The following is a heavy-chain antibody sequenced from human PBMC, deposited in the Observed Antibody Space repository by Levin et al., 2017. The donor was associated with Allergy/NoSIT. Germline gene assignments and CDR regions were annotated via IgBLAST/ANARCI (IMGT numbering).Heavy chain of an antibody. CDR3: AKEGQGRDFDY. CDR1: GFTFSSYA. J-gene: IGHJ4*02. Sequence: GGSLRLSCAASGFTFSSYAMHWVRQAPGKGLEWVAFISYDGSDKYYADSVKGRFTISRDDSKNTLYLQVNSLRAEDTAAYYCAKEGQGRDFDYWGQGTLVAVSS. CDR2: ISYDGSDK. V-gene: IGHV3-30*18.